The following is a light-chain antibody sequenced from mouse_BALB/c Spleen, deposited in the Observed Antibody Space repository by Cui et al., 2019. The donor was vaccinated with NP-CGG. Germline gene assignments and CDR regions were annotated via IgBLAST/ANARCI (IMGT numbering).Light chain of an antibody. J-gene: IGLJ1*01. CDR3: ALWYSNHWV. Sequence: HAVVTQQSALTTSPGETVTLTCRSSTAAVTTNNYANWVQEKPDHLFTGLIGGTNNRTPGVPARFSGSLIGDKAALTITGAQTEDEAIYFCALWYSNHWVFGGGTKLTVL. CDR1: TAAVTTNNY. V-gene: IGLV1*01. CDR2: GTN.